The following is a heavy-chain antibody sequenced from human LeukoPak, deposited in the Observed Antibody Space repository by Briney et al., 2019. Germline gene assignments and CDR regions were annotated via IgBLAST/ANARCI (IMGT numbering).Heavy chain of an antibody. J-gene: IGHJ3*02. D-gene: IGHD1-26*01. Sequence: PGGSLRLSCAASGFTFSSYGMHWVRQAPGKGLEWVAFIRYDGSNKYYADSVKGRFTISRDNSKNTLYLQMNSLRAEDTAVYYCAKDQYSGSYPGAFDIWGQGTMVTVSS. V-gene: IGHV3-30*02. CDR3: AKDQYSGSYPGAFDI. CDR1: GFTFSSYG. CDR2: IRYDGSNK.